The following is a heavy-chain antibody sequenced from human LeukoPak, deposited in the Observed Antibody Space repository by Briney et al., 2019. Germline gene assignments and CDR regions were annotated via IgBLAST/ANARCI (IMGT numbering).Heavy chain of an antibody. D-gene: IGHD1-26*01. CDR1: AVTFSTYA. J-gene: IGHJ5*02. CDR3: ARDVEGRLNLLPS. V-gene: IGHV1-69*01. Sequence: SVKVSCKASAVTFSTYAITWVRQAPGQGLEWMGGITPSFGTVYYAQKFQGRVTITADESTSTDYMELSSLRSEDTAVYYCARDVEGRLNLLPSWGQGTLVTVSS. CDR2: ITPSFGTV.